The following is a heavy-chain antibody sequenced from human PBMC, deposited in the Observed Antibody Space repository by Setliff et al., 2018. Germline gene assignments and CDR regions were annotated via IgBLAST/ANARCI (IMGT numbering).Heavy chain of an antibody. J-gene: IGHJ4*02. CDR2: IYYSGST. Sequence: SETLSLTCTVSGGSISSSSYYWGWIRQPPGRGLEWIGSIYYSGSTYYNPSLKSRVTISVDTSKNQFSLKLSSVTAADTAVYYCARSFSRREKFLLDYWGQGALVTVPQ. V-gene: IGHV4-39*07. CDR3: ARSFSRREKFLLDY. CDR1: GGSISSSSYY.